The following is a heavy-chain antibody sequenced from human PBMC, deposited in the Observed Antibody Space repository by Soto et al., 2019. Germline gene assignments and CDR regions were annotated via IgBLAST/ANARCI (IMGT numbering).Heavy chain of an antibody. CDR3: ARGGRGSSWYATFYYYYYGMDV. J-gene: IGHJ6*02. V-gene: IGHV4-59*01. Sequence: TLSLTCTVSGGSISSYYWSWIRQPPGKGLEWIGYIYYSGSTNYNPSLKSRVTISVDTSKNQFSLKLSSVTAADTAVYYCARGGRGSSWYATFYYYYYGMDVWGQGTTVTV. D-gene: IGHD6-13*01. CDR2: IYYSGST. CDR1: GGSISSYY.